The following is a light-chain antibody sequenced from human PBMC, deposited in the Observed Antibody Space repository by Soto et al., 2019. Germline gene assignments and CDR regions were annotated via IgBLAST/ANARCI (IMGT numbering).Light chain of an antibody. J-gene: IGKJ2*01. Sequence: IVLTQSPATLSLSPGERATLSCRASQSDGNYIAWYQQKPGQPPRLLIYDVSNRATGVPARFSGSGSGTDFTLTISSLEPEDFGVYHCQQRSSWPRMYTFGRGTKLEI. CDR2: DVS. V-gene: IGKV3-11*01. CDR1: QSDGNY. CDR3: QQRSSWPRMYT.